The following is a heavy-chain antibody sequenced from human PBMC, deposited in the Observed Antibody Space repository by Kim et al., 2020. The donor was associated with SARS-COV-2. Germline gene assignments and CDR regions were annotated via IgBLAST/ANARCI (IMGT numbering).Heavy chain of an antibody. CDR2: ISSSSSYI. D-gene: IGHD3-22*01. CDR3: ARSGSDSSGYYGSDAFDI. J-gene: IGHJ3*02. CDR1: GFTFSSYS. Sequence: GGSLRLSCAASGFTFSSYSMNWVRQAPGKGLEWVSSISSSSSYIYYADSVKGRFTISRDNAKNSLYLQMNSLRAEDTAVYYCARSGSDSSGYYGSDAFDIWGQGTMVTVSS. V-gene: IGHV3-21*04.